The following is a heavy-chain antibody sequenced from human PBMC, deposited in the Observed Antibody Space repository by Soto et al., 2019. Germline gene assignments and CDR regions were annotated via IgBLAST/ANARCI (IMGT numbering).Heavy chain of an antibody. CDR2: ISSSSSYI. CDR3: ARDNYDILTGYYSLGAFDI. V-gene: IGHV3-21*01. CDR1: GFTFSSYS. J-gene: IGHJ3*02. Sequence: GGSLRLSCAASGFTFSSYSMNWVRQAPGKGLEWVSSISSSSSYIYYADSVKGRFTISRDNAKNSLYLQMNSLRAEDTAVYYCARDNYDILTGYYSLGAFDIWGQGTMVTVSS. D-gene: IGHD3-9*01.